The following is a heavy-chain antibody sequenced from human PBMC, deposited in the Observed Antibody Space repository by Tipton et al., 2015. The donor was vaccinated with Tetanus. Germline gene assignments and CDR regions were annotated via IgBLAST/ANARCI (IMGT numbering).Heavy chain of an antibody. CDR2: ISGSGGST. J-gene: IGHJ4*02. CDR1: GFTFSSYA. CDR3: AKDWGDLVVAALVDY. V-gene: IGHV3-23*01. D-gene: IGHD2-15*01. Sequence: SLRLSCAASGFTFSSYAMSWVRQAPGKGLEWVSAISGSGGSTYYADSVKGRFTISRDNSKNTLYLQMNSLRAEDTAVYYCAKDWGDLVVAALVDYWGQGTLVTVSS.